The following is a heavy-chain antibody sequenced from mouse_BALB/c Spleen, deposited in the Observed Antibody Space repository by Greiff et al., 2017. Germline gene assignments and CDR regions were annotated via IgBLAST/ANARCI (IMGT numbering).Heavy chain of an antibody. CDR1: GYTFTSYY. CDR2: INPSNGGT. D-gene: IGHD1-1*01. J-gene: IGHJ4*01. V-gene: IGHV1S81*02. CDR3: TRILRYGAMDY. Sequence: QVQLQQSGAELVKPGASVKLSCKASGYTFTSYYMYWVKQRPGQGLEWIGEINPSNGGTNFNEKFKSKATLTVDKSSSTAYMQLSSLTSEDSAVYDCTRILRYGAMDYWGQGTSVTVSS.